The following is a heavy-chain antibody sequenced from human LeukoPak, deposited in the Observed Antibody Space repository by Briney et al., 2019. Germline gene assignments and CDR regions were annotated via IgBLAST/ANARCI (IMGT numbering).Heavy chain of an antibody. CDR3: AREGGYSYGDAPLHFDY. CDR2: ISTSGST. CDR1: GVSISSGSYY. V-gene: IGHV4-61*02. Sequence: PSETLSLTCTVSGVSISSGSYYWSWIRQPAGKGLEWIGRISTSGSTNYNPSLKSRVTISVDTSKNQFSLNLSSVTAADTAVYYCAREGGYSYGDAPLHFDYWGQGTLVTVSS. D-gene: IGHD5-18*01. J-gene: IGHJ4*02.